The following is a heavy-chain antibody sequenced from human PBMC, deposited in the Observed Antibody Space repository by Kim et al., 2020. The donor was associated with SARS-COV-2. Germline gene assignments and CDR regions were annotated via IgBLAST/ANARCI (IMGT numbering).Heavy chain of an antibody. CDR2: ITESGNIK. J-gene: IGHJ5*02. D-gene: IGHD3-22*01. V-gene: IGHV3-11*04. Sequence: GGSLRLSCVASGFSLGAYYMSWVRQAPGKGPEWISYITESGNIKDYADSVKGRFTISRDNAKNSVFLQMNSLRAEDTAVYYCARNRAHYYESRDNWFDPWGQGTLVTVSS. CDR3: ARNRAHYYESRDNWFDP. CDR1: GFSLGAYY.